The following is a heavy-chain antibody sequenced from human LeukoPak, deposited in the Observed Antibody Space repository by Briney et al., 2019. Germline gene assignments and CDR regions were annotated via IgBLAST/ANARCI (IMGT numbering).Heavy chain of an antibody. D-gene: IGHD3-22*01. CDR2: IIPIFGTA. V-gene: IGHV1-69*05. CDR1: GGTFSSYA. CDR3: ARDGGSYDSSGYYYVF. J-gene: IGHJ4*02. Sequence: SVNVSCKASGGTFSSYAISWVRQAPGQGLEWMGRIIPIFGTANYTQKFQGRVTITTDESTSTAYMELSSLRSEDTAVYYCARDGGSYDSSGYYYVFWGQGTLVTVSS.